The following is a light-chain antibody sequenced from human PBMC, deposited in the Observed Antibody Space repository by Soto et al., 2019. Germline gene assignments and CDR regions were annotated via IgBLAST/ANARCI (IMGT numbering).Light chain of an antibody. J-gene: IGLJ2*01. CDR2: DVT. V-gene: IGLV2-14*01. Sequence: QSALTQPASVSGSPGQSITISCTGTSSDIGGYNFVSWYQQHPGKAPKLMIFDVTNRPSGFSNRFSGAKSGDTASLTISGLQAEDVADYYCSSYTSSITPVVFGGGTKVTAL. CDR3: SSYTSSITPVV. CDR1: SSDIGGYNF.